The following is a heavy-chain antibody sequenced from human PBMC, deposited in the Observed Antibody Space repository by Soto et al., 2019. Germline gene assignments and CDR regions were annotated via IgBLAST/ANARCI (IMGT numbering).Heavy chain of an antibody. Sequence: ASVKVSCKASGYTFTSYDINWVRQATGQGLEWMGWMNPNSGNTGYAQKFQGRVTMTRNTSISTAYMELSSLRSEDTAVYYCARGGFSTSSTFGYYYYGRAVWAQGTTVPVSS. CDR3: ARGGFSTSSTFGYYYYGRAV. V-gene: IGHV1-8*01. CDR2: MNPNSGNT. CDR1: GYTFTSYD. D-gene: IGHD6-6*01. J-gene: IGHJ6*02.